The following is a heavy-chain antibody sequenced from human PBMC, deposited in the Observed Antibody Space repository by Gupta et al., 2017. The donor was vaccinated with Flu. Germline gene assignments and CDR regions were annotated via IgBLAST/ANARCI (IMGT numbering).Heavy chain of an antibody. J-gene: IGHJ6*02. CDR3: ARDSSRTHCSGGSCDDYYYYGMDV. V-gene: IGHV4-38-2*02. CDR2: IYHSGST. CDR1: GYSISSGYY. Sequence: QVQLQESGPGLVKPSETLSLTCDVSGYSISSGYYWGWIRQPPGKGLEWIGSIYHSGSTYYNPSLKSRVTISVDTSKNQFSLKLSSVTAADTAVYYCARDSSRTHCSGGSCDDYYYYGMDVWGQGTTVTVSS. D-gene: IGHD2-15*01.